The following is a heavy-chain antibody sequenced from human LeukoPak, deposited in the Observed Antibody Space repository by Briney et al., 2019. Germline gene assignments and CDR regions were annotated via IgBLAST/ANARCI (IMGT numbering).Heavy chain of an antibody. Sequence: GGSLRLSCAASGFTVSSIYMSWVRQAPGKGLEWVSVLYSGGSTYYADSVKGRFTISRDNSQNTLYLQMNSLRAEDTAVYCCARGRYDSSGYYIYDAFDIWGQGTMVTISS. D-gene: IGHD3-22*01. CDR2: LYSGGST. CDR3: ARGRYDSSGYYIYDAFDI. V-gene: IGHV3-53*01. J-gene: IGHJ3*02. CDR1: GFTVSSIY.